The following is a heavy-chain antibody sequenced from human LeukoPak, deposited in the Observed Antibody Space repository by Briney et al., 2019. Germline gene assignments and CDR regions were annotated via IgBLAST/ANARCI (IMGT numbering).Heavy chain of an antibody. V-gene: IGHV4-34*01. CDR2: INHSGST. CDR3: ARSERERIVLVVYAYFDY. D-gene: IGHD2-8*02. Sequence: SETLSLTCAVYGGSFSGYYWSWIRQPPGKGLEWIGEINHSGSTNYNPSLKSRVTISVDTSKNQFSLKLSSVTAADTAVYYCARSERERIVLVVYAYFDYWGQGTLVTVSS. CDR1: GGSFSGYY. J-gene: IGHJ4*02.